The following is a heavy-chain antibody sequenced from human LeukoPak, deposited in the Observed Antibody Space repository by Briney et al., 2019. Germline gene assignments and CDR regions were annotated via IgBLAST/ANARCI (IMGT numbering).Heavy chain of an antibody. CDR3: ARDKDYFDSGGAFDI. CDR2: IYYSGST. V-gene: IGHV4-61*08. D-gene: IGHD3-22*01. Sequence: SETLSLTCSVSGXSISSGDYYWSWIRQPPGRGLEWIGYIYYSGSTNYNPSLKSRVTMSVDTSKNQFSLKLSSVTAADTAVYYCARDKDYFDSGGAFDIWGQGTMVTVSS. CDR1: GXSISSGDYY. J-gene: IGHJ3*02.